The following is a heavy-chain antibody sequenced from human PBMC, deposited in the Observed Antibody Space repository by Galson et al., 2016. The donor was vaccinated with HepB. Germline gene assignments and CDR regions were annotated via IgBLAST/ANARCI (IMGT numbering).Heavy chain of an antibody. V-gene: IGHV3-11*06. D-gene: IGHD3-3*01. Sequence: SLRLSCAASGFTFSDYYMSWIRQAPGKGLEWVSFISFYGGSNTNYANSVKGRFTISRDNAKNSLSLQMNSLRADDTAVYYCARDKGGSEFTLFGVLLDVWGQGTTVTVSS. J-gene: IGHJ6*02. CDR1: GFTFSDYY. CDR3: ARDKGGSEFTLFGVLLDV. CDR2: ISFYGGSNT.